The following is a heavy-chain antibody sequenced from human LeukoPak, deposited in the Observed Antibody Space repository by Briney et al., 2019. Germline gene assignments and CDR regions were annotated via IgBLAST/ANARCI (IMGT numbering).Heavy chain of an antibody. V-gene: IGHV3-30-3*01. Sequence: GGSLRLSCAASGFTFSSYAMHWVRQAPGKGLEWVAVISYDGSNKYYADSVKGRFTISRDNSKNTLYLQMNSLRAEDTAVYYCAKGDSGSYLTSFDYWGQGTLVTVSS. CDR2: ISYDGSNK. CDR1: GFTFSSYA. J-gene: IGHJ4*02. D-gene: IGHD1-26*01. CDR3: AKGDSGSYLTSFDY.